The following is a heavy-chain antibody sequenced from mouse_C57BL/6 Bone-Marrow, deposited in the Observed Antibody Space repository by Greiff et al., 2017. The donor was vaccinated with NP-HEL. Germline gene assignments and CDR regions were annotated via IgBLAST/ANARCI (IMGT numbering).Heavy chain of an antibody. CDR2: IRNKANGYTT. CDR1: GFTFTDYY. D-gene: IGHD2-4*01. J-gene: IGHJ3*01. CDR3: ARSYDYLFAY. Sequence: EVMLVESGGGLVQPGGSLSLSCAASGFTFTDYYMSWVRQPPGKALEWLGFIRNKANGYTTEYSASVKGRFAISRDNSQSILYLQMNALRAEDSATYYCARSYDYLFAYWGQGTLVTVSA. V-gene: IGHV7-3*01.